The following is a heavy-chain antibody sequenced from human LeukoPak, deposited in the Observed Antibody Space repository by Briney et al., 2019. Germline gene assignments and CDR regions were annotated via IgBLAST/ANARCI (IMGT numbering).Heavy chain of an antibody. D-gene: IGHD3-10*01. V-gene: IGHV3-30*01. CDR1: GFTFSSYA. J-gene: IGHJ4*02. CDR3: ARDSEFDHFADY. CDR2: ISYDGSNK. Sequence: GGSLRLSCAASGFTFSSYAMHWVRQAPGKGLEWVAVISYDGSNKYYADSVKGRFTISRDNSKNTLYLQMNSLRAEDTAVYYCARDSEFDHFADYWGQGTLVTVSS.